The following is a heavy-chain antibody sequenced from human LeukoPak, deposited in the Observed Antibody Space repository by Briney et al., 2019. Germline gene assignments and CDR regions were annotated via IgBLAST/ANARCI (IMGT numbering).Heavy chain of an antibody. J-gene: IGHJ3*02. CDR3: ARGIVVVPAARGVGAFDI. Sequence: PSETLSLTCTVSGGPISSGDYYWSWIRQPPGKGLEWIGYIYYSGSTYYNPSLKSRVTISVDTSKNQFSLKLSSVTAADTAVYYCARGIVVVPAARGVGAFDIWGQGTMVTVSS. CDR2: IYYSGST. CDR1: GGPISSGDYY. V-gene: IGHV4-30-4*01. D-gene: IGHD2-2*01.